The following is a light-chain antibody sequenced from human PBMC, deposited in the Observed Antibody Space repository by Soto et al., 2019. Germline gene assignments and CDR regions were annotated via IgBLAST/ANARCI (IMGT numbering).Light chain of an antibody. V-gene: IGKV1-5*03. CDR2: KAS. Sequence: DIQMTQSPSTLSASVGDRVIITCRASQSISSCLAWYQQKPGKAPKLLLYKASSLESGVPSRFSASGSGTEFTLTISTLQHNDFETSYCQQYNSYSVTFSHGNKVEIK. CDR3: QQYNSYSVT. CDR1: QSISSC. J-gene: IGKJ1*01.